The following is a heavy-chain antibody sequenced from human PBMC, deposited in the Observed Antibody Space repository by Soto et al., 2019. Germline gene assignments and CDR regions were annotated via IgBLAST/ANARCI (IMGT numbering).Heavy chain of an antibody. D-gene: IGHD6-19*01. V-gene: IGHV1-69*01. CDR1: GGTFSSYA. CDR2: IIPIFGTA. Sequence: VKVSCKASGGTFSSYAISWVRQAPGQGLEWMGGIIPIFGTANYAQKFQGRVTITADESTSTAYMELSSLRSEDTAVYYCVVHSTRIAVADPVYYFDYWGQGTMVTVSS. J-gene: IGHJ4*02. CDR3: VVHSTRIAVADPVYYFDY.